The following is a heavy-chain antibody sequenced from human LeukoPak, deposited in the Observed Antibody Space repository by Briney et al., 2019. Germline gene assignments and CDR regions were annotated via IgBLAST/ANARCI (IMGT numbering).Heavy chain of an antibody. CDR3: AKDLEAEVVVITTFDY. CDR1: GFTVSSNY. V-gene: IGHV3-53*01. J-gene: IGHJ4*02. Sequence: GGSLRLSCAAPGFTVSSNYMSWVRQAPGKGLEWVSVIYSGGSTYYADSVKGRFTISRDNSKNTLYLQMNSLRAEDTAVYYCAKDLEAEVVVITTFDYWGQGTLVTVSP. CDR2: IYSGGST. D-gene: IGHD3-22*01.